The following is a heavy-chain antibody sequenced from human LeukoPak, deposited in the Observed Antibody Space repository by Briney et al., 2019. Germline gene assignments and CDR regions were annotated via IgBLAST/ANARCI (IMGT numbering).Heavy chain of an antibody. CDR1: GGSFSGYY. CDR3: AREGTVSFFDY. CDR2: VNHSGNT. J-gene: IGHJ4*02. D-gene: IGHD1-7*01. V-gene: IGHV4-34*01. Sequence: PSETLSLTCAVYGGSFSGYYWSWIRQPPGKGLEWIGEVNHSGNTNYNPSLKSRVTISVDTSKNQFSLKLSSVTAADTAAYYCAREGTVSFFDYWGQGTLVTVSS.